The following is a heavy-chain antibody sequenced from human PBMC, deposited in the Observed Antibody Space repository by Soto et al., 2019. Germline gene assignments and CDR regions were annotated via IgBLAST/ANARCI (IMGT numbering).Heavy chain of an antibody. J-gene: IGHJ4*02. Sequence: QVQLVESGGGVVQPGRSLRLSCAASGFIFSTYGMHWVRQAPGKGLEWVAATSSDGSNKYYAGSVKGRFTISRDNSKNTLYLQMNSLRTEDTAVYYCANSLESAGSYWGQGTLVTVSS. CDR1: GFIFSTYG. V-gene: IGHV3-30*18. D-gene: IGHD3-3*01. CDR2: TSSDGSNK. CDR3: ANSLESAGSY.